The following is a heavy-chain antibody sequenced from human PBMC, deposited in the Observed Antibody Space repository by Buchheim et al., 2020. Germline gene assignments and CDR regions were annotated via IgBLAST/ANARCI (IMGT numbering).Heavy chain of an antibody. Sequence: QLQLHESGPGLVKPSETLSLTCAVYGGSFSGYYWSWIRQPPGKGLEWIGEINHSGSTNYNPSLKSRVTISVDTSKNQFSLKLSSVTAADTAVYYCARLTPGPYYYYYYGMDVWGQGTT. CDR1: GGSFSGYY. CDR2: INHSGST. V-gene: IGHV4-34*01. CDR3: ARLTPGPYYYYYYGMDV. J-gene: IGHJ6*02. D-gene: IGHD3-9*01.